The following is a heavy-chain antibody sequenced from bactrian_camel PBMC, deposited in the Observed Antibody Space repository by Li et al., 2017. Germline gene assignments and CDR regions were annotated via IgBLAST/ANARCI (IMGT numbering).Heavy chain of an antibody. CDR1: GFTVDDAD. CDR3: VKPNPDARGGFDH. Sequence: VQLVESGGGSVQAGGSLRLSCAASGFTVDDADMAWYRQVPGRECELVSDIFRDGSTEYADSVKGRFTISQDRDKNTLILQMNSLKPEDTAVYYCVKPNPDARGGFDHWGQGTQVTVS. V-gene: IGHV3S66*01. CDR2: IFRDGST. D-gene: IGHD1*01. J-gene: IGHJ4*01.